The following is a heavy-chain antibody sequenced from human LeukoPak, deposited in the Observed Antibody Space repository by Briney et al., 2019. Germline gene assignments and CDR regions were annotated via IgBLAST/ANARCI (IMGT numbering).Heavy chain of an antibody. Sequence: GGSLRLSCAASGFAFSSYWLHWVRQAPGKGLVWVSRVNSDGSSTNYADSVEGRFTVSRDNAKNTLFLQMNSLRAEDTAVYYCARGYSGSSVDYWGQGTLVTVSS. CDR1: GFAFSSYW. J-gene: IGHJ4*02. CDR3: ARGYSGSSVDY. D-gene: IGHD1-26*01. CDR2: VNSDGSST. V-gene: IGHV3-74*01.